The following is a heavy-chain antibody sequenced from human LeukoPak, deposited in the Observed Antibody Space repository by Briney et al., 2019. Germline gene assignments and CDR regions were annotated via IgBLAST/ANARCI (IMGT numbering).Heavy chain of an antibody. CDR3: ARDSIMVRGVILDYYYGMDV. D-gene: IGHD3-10*01. CDR2: ISSSSSYI. Sequence: GGSLRLSCAASGFTFSSYSMNWVRQAPGKGLEWVSSISSSSSYIYYADSVKGRFTISRDNAKNSLYLQMNSLRAEDTAVYYCARDSIMVRGVILDYYYGMDVWGQGTTVTVSS. J-gene: IGHJ6*02. CDR1: GFTFSSYS. V-gene: IGHV3-21*04.